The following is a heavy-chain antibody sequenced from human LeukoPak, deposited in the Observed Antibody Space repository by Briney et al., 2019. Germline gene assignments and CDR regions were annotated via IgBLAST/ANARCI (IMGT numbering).Heavy chain of an antibody. CDR2: ISGSGIST. V-gene: IGHV3-23*01. D-gene: IGHD6-13*01. Sequence: GGSLRLSCAASGYTFSSYAMRWVRQAPGKGLEWFSSISGSGISTYYADSVKGRFTISRDNSKNTLYLQMNSLRAEDTALYYCAKIGIAAGDTDYWGQGTLVTVSS. J-gene: IGHJ4*02. CDR1: GYTFSSYA. CDR3: AKIGIAAGDTDY.